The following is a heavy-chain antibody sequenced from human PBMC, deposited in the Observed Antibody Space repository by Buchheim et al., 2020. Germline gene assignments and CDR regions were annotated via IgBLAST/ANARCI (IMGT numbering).Heavy chain of an antibody. Sequence: QVQLVQSGAEVKNPGASVKVSCKASGYTFTGYYLHWVRQAPGQGLEWMGWINPHSGATNYAQKFQDWVTMTRDTYISTAYMELSRLRSDDTAVYYCARNAYYGSGSYYSSHYYYYYGMDVWGQGT. CDR1: GYTFTGYY. D-gene: IGHD3-10*01. CDR2: INPHSGAT. J-gene: IGHJ6*02. V-gene: IGHV1-2*04. CDR3: ARNAYYGSGSYYSSHYYYYYGMDV.